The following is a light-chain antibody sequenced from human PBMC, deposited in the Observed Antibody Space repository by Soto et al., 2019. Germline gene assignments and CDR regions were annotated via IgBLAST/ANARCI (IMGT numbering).Light chain of an antibody. J-gene: IGLJ1*01. CDR2: TNN. CDR3: AAWDDSLNGFV. CDR1: SSNIGSNT. V-gene: IGLV1-44*01. Sequence: QSVLTQPPSASGAPGQRVTISCSGSSSNIGSNTVNWYQRLPGTAPKLLIYTNNQRPSGVRDRFSGSRSGTSASLAISGLQSEDEADYYCAAWDDSLNGFVFGNGTKGTVL.